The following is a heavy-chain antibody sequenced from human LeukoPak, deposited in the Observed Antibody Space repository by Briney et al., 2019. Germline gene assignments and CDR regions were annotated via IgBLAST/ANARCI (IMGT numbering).Heavy chain of an antibody. CDR2: IYYSGST. CDR1: GGSISSYY. J-gene: IGHJ5*02. D-gene: IGHD3-22*01. V-gene: IGHV4-59*01. CDR3: ARASLSPYEFDP. Sequence: SETLSLTCTVSGGSISSYYWSWIRQPPGKGLEWIGYIYYSGSTNYNPSLKSRVTISVDTSKNQFSLKLSSVTAADTAVYYCARASLSPYEFDPWGQGTLVTVSS.